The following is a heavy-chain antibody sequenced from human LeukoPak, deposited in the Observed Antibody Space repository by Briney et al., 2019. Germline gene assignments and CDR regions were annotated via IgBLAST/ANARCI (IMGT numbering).Heavy chain of an antibody. CDR1: GYTFTGYY. Sequence: ASVKVSCKASGYTFTGYYMHLVRQAPGQGLEWMGWINPNSGGTNYAQKFQGRVTMTRDTSISTAYMELSRLRSDDTAVYYCARRGEPYYYDSSGSSPFDPWGQGTLVTVSS. V-gene: IGHV1-2*02. D-gene: IGHD3-22*01. CDR2: INPNSGGT. J-gene: IGHJ5*02. CDR3: ARRGEPYYYDSSGSSPFDP.